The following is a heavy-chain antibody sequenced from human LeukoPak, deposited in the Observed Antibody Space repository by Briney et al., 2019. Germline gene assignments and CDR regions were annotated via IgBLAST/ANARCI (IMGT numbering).Heavy chain of an antibody. V-gene: IGHV3-7*01. J-gene: IGHJ4*02. CDR1: GFTFSSYW. Sequence: GGSLRLSCAASGFTFSSYWMSWVRQAPGKGLEWVANIKQDGSEKYYVDSVKGRFTISRDNAKNSLYPQMNSLRAEDTAVYYCARGSYYYGSGSYLPVDYWGQGTLVTVSS. D-gene: IGHD3-10*01. CDR2: IKQDGSEK. CDR3: ARGSYYYGSGSYLPVDY.